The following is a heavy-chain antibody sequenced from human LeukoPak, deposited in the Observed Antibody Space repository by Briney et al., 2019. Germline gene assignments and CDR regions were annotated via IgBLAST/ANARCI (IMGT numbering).Heavy chain of an antibody. CDR1: GFTFSSYA. Sequence: GGSLRLSCAASGFTFSSYAMSWVRQAPGKGLEWVSAISGSGGSTYYADSVKGRFTISRDNSKNTLYLQMNSLRAEDTAVYYCAKSHRGGSGSLYYFESWGQGTLVTVSS. J-gene: IGHJ4*02. D-gene: IGHD3-10*01. CDR2: ISGSGGST. V-gene: IGHV3-23*01. CDR3: AKSHRGGSGSLYYFES.